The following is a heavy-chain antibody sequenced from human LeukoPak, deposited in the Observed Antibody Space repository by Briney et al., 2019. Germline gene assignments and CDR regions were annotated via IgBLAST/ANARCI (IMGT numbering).Heavy chain of an antibody. CDR2: INPSGGST. CDR1: GGTFSSYA. Sequence: ASVKVSCKASGGTFSSYAISWVRQAPGQGLEWMGIINPSGGSTSYAQKFQGRVTMTRDTSTSTVYMELSSLRSEDTAVYYCARNYYEHGFDLWGRGTLVTVSS. V-gene: IGHV1-46*01. D-gene: IGHD3-22*01. CDR3: ARNYYEHGFDL. J-gene: IGHJ2*01.